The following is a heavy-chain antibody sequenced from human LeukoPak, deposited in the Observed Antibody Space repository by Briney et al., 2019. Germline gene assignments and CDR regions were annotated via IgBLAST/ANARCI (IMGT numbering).Heavy chain of an antibody. CDR1: GGSISSYY. Sequence: SETLSLTCTVSGGSISSYYWSWIRQPPGKGLEWIGYIYYSGSTNYNPSLKSRVTISVGTSKNQFSLKLSSVTAADTAVYYCARVDGYYDSSGYYFHYYGMDVWGQGTTVTVSS. CDR2: IYYSGST. CDR3: ARVDGYYDSSGYYFHYYGMDV. V-gene: IGHV4-59*01. D-gene: IGHD3-22*01. J-gene: IGHJ6*02.